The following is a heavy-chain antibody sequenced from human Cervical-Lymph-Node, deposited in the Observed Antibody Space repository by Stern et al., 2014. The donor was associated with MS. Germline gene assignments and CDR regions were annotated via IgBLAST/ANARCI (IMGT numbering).Heavy chain of an antibody. D-gene: IGHD3-16*01. CDR2: IYYSGST. Sequence: QLQLQESGPGLVKPSETLSLTCTVSGDSVTNDLYYWGWLRQSPGKGLEWIGNIYYSGSTQYNPSLKSRVTITNHVEERLPPEDELCDRRRHGCYCATTATRYFYGYRGWFDPWGQGTLVTVSS. J-gene: IGHJ5*02. V-gene: IGHV4-39*02. CDR3: ATTATRYFYGYRGWFDP. CDR1: GDSVTNDLYY.